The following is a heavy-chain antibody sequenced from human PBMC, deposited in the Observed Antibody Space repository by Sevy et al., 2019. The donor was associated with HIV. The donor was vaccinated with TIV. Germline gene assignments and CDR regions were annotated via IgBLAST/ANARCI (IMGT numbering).Heavy chain of an antibody. CDR2: IKSKTDGGTT. CDR1: GFTFSNAW. CDR3: TTASMTTVTTDFDY. J-gene: IGHJ4*02. Sequence: GGSLRLSCAASGFTFSNAWMNWVRQAPGKGLEWVGRIKSKTDGGTTDNAAPVKGRFTISRDDSKNTLYLQMNSLKTEDTAVYYCTTASMTTVTTDFDYWGQGTLVTVSS. D-gene: IGHD4-4*01. V-gene: IGHV3-15*07.